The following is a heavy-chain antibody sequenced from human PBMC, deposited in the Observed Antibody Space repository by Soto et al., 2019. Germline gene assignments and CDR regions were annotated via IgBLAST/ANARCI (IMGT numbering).Heavy chain of an antibody. CDR2: ISWNSGYI. CDR3: AKARAYSTGNYFYGMNV. D-gene: IGHD1-1*01. CDR1: GFVFDDFA. J-gene: IGHJ6*02. Sequence: EVRLVESGGGLVQPGRSLRLSCAASGFVFDDFAMHWVRQAPGKGLEWVSGISWNSGYIGYAASVKGRFTISRDNSKRSLYLQMNSLTAEDTALYYCAKARAYSTGNYFYGMNVWGQGTTVTVSS. V-gene: IGHV3-9*01.